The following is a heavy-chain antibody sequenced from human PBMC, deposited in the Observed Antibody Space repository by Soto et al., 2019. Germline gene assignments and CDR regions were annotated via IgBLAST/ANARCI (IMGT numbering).Heavy chain of an antibody. CDR2: ISDDVRNI. V-gene: IGHV3-30*18. Sequence: GGSLRLSCGGSGFPFSSYGMHWVRQAPGKGLEWVAVISDDVRNILYSDSVKGRFTISRDNSKRTVYLEMSSLRVEDTAVYFCAKDYSGGSDFWGQGTLVTVSS. CDR1: GFPFSSYG. D-gene: IGHD4-4*01. CDR3: AKDYSGGSDF. J-gene: IGHJ4*02.